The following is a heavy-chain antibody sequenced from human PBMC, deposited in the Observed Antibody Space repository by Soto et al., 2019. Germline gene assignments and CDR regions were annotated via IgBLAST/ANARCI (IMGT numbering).Heavy chain of an antibody. CDR2: ISWNSGSI. J-gene: IGHJ4*02. CDR3: AKDIGAGAPGHFDY. Sequence: EVQLVESGGGLVQPGRSLRLSCAASGFTFDDYAMHWVRQAPGKGLEWVSGISWNSGSIGYADSVKGRFTISRDNAKNSLYLQMNSLRAEDTALYYCAKDIGAGAPGHFDYWGQGTLVTVSS. V-gene: IGHV3-9*01. CDR1: GFTFDDYA. D-gene: IGHD6-19*01.